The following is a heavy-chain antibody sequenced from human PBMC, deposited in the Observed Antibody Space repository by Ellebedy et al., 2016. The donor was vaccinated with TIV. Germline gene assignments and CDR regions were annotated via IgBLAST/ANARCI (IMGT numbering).Heavy chain of an antibody. CDR2: INHSGST. Sequence: MPSETLSLTCTVSGGSISSYYWAWIRQPPGKGLEWIGQINHSGSTNYNPSLKSRVTISVDTSKKQFSLNLSSVSAADTAVFYCARVAPYDFWSGYNDAFDIWGQGTMVTVSS. D-gene: IGHD3-3*01. CDR3: ARVAPYDFWSGYNDAFDI. CDR1: GGSISSYY. J-gene: IGHJ3*02. V-gene: IGHV4-34*01.